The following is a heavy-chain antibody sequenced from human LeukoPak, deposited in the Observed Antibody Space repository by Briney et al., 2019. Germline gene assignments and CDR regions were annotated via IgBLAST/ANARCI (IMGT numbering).Heavy chain of an antibody. V-gene: IGHV3-20*04. J-gene: IGHJ6*03. Sequence: PGGSLRLSCAASGFTFDDYGMSWVRQAPGKGLEWVSGINWNGGSAGYADSVKGRFTISRDDAKNSLYLQMNSLRAEDTALYYCARHYYDSSGYYHYYYYYMDVWGKGTTVTVSS. CDR3: ARHYYDSSGYYHYYYYYMDV. CDR1: GFTFDDYG. D-gene: IGHD3-22*01. CDR2: INWNGGSA.